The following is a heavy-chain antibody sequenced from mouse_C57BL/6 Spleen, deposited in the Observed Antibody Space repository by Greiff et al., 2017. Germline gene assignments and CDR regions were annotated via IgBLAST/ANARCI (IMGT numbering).Heavy chain of an antibody. D-gene: IGHD2-4*01. CDR3: ARYDYRGY. Sequence: QVQLKQSGAELVKPGASVKLSCKASGYTFTSYWMHWVKQRPGQGLEWIGMIHPNSGSTNYNEKFKSKSTLTVDKSSSTAYMQLSSLTSEDSAVYYCARYDYRGYWGQGTTLTVSS. CDR1: GYTFTSYW. J-gene: IGHJ2*01. V-gene: IGHV1-64*01. CDR2: IHPNSGST.